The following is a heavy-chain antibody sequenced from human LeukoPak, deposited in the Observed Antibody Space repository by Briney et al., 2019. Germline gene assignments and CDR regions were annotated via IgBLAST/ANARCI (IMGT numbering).Heavy chain of an antibody. CDR3: VRLDGDYAFDI. Sequence: GGSLRLSCAASGFTFSSYWMHWVRQAPGKGLVWVSHIKSDGSSTSYADSVKGRFTISRDNAKSTLYLQMNSLRAEDTAVYYCVRLDGDYAFDIWGQGTMVTVSS. CDR2: IKSDGSST. CDR1: GFTFSSYW. J-gene: IGHJ3*02. D-gene: IGHD4-17*01. V-gene: IGHV3-74*01.